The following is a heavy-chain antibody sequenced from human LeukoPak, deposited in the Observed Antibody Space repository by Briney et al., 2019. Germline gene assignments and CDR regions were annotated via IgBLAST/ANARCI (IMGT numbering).Heavy chain of an antibody. J-gene: IGHJ6*03. CDR1: GGSISSYY. CDR3: ARDYYDSSGYYYVYYYYMDV. V-gene: IGHV4-38-2*02. CDR2: IYHSGST. Sequence: SETLSLTCTVSGGSISSYYWSWIRQPPGKGLEWIGSIYHSGSTYYNPSLKSRVTISVDTSKNQFSLKLSSVTAADTAVYYCARDYYDSSGYYYVYYYYMDVWGKGTTVTVSS. D-gene: IGHD3-22*01.